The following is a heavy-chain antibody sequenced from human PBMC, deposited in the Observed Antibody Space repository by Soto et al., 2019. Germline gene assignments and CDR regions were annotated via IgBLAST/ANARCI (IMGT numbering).Heavy chain of an antibody. D-gene: IGHD6-19*01. CDR1: GGSISSYY. J-gene: IGHJ5*02. CDR2: IYYSGST. CDR3: AREVAVAGTWSLSNNWFDP. V-gene: IGHV4-59*01. Sequence: SESLSLTCTVSGGSISSYYWSWIRQPPGKGLEWIGYIYYSGSTNYNPSLKSRVTISVDTSKNQFSLKLSSVTAADTAVYYCAREVAVAGTWSLSNNWFDPWGQGTLVTVS.